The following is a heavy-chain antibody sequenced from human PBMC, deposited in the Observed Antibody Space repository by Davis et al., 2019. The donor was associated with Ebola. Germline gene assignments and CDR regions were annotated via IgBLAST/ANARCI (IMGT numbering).Heavy chain of an antibody. J-gene: IGHJ4*02. Sequence: PSETLSLTCTVSGDSISRYYWSWIRQPPGKGLDWIGYIYYSGITNYNPSLRSRVTISVDTSKKQFSLKLSSVTTADTAVYYCARGGAVAGEKRGFDYWGQGTLVTVSS. CDR1: GDSISRYY. CDR3: ARGGAVAGEKRGFDY. V-gene: IGHV4-59*01. D-gene: IGHD6-19*01. CDR2: IYYSGIT.